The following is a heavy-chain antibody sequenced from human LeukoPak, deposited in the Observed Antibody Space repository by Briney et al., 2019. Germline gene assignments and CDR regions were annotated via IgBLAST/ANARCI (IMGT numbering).Heavy chain of an antibody. Sequence: SETLSLTCTVSGGSISSYYLSWIRQPPGKGLEWIGYIYYSGSTNFNPSLKSRVTISVDTSKNQFSLKLSSVTAADTAVYYCARYDSSGTSFDYWGQGTLVTVSS. V-gene: IGHV4-59*01. CDR2: IYYSGST. CDR3: ARYDSSGTSFDY. CDR1: GGSISSYY. D-gene: IGHD3-22*01. J-gene: IGHJ4*02.